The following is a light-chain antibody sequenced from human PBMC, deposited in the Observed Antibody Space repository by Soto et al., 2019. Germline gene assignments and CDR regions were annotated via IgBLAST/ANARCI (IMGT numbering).Light chain of an antibody. CDR2: GAS. J-gene: IGKJ1*01. Sequence: EIVFTQSPGTLSLSPGERATLSCRASQSVSSNYLAWYQQKPGQAPRLLVYGASSRATGIPDRFSGSGSGTDFTLTISSLEAEDFAVYYCQQRSDWPPKFGQGTKVDIK. CDR1: QSVSSNY. V-gene: IGKV3D-20*02. CDR3: QQRSDWPPK.